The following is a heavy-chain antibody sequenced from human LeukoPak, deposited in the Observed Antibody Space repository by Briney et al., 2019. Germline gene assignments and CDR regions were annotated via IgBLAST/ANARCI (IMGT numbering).Heavy chain of an antibody. CDR2: ISISSSYI. J-gene: IGHJ5*02. V-gene: IGHV3-21*01. CDR3: ARDRVNIASRAGWFDP. Sequence: GGSLRLSCAASGFTFSSYSINWVRQAPGKGLEWVSFISISSSYIYYADSVKGRFTISRDNARNSLFLQMDSLRAEDTALYYCARDRVNIASRAGWFDPWGQGARVTVSS. CDR1: GFTFSSYS. D-gene: IGHD6-6*01.